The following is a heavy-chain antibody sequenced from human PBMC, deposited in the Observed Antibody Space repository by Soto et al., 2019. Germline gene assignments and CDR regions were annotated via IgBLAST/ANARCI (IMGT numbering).Heavy chain of an antibody. CDR1: GGSISSGCYS. Sequence: QLQLQESGSGLVRPSQTLSLTCAVSGGSISSGCYSWSWIRQPPGKGLEWIGYIYHSGSTLYNPSLMCRVTISVDQSMNQVSLKLTSVTAADSAVYYCGLEKLEGNWFDPWGQGTLVTVSS. CDR3: GLEKLEGNWFDP. J-gene: IGHJ5*02. CDR2: IYHSGST. V-gene: IGHV4-30-2*01.